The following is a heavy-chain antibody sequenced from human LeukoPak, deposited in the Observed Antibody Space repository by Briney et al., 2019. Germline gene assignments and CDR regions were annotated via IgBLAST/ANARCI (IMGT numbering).Heavy chain of an antibody. J-gene: IGHJ4*02. Sequence: GGSLRLSCAASGFTFSSYSMTWVRQAPGKGLEWVAYIKQDGGGIDYVDSAKGRFTISRDNAKNSLYLQMNSLRAEDTAVYYCAKVGIVGASNDNYWGQGTLVTVSS. CDR1: GFTFSSYS. CDR2: IKQDGGGI. V-gene: IGHV3-7*01. D-gene: IGHD1-26*01. CDR3: AKVGIVGASNDNY.